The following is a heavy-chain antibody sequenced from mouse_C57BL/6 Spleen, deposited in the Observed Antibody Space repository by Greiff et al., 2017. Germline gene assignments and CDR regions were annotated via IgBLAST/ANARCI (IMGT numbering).Heavy chain of an antibody. Sequence: QVQLQQPGAELVKPGASVKLSCKASGYTFTSYWMHWVKQRPGQGLEWIGMIHPNSGSTNYNEKFKSKATLTVDKSSSTAYMQLSSLTSEDSAVYDGARSHYYGSSYSFAYWGQGTLVTVSA. J-gene: IGHJ3*01. CDR3: ARSHYYGSSYSFAY. D-gene: IGHD1-1*01. CDR1: GYTFTSYW. CDR2: IHPNSGST. V-gene: IGHV1-64*01.